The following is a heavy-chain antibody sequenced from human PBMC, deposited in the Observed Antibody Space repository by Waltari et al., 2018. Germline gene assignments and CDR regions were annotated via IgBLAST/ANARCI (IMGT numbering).Heavy chain of an antibody. Sequence: EVQLVESGGVVVQPGGSLRLSCAASGFTFDDYAMHWVRQAPGKGLEWVSLISWDGGSTYYADSVKGRFTISRDNAKNSLYLQMNSLRAEDTAVYYCARDIYSNYYHYYGMDVWGQGTTVTVSS. V-gene: IGHV3-43D*04. CDR3: ARDIYSNYYHYYGMDV. J-gene: IGHJ6*02. CDR2: ISWDGGST. CDR1: GFTFDDYA. D-gene: IGHD4-4*01.